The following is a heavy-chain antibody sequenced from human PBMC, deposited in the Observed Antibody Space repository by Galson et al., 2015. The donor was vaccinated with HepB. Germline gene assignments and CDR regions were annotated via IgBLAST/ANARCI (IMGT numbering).Heavy chain of an antibody. V-gene: IGHV3-33*01. Sequence: SLRLSCAASGFTFSSYGMHWVRQAPGKGLEWVAVIWYDGSNKYYADSVKGRFTISRDNSKNTLYLQMNSLRAEDTAVYYCAREGHCSGGSCFDYWGQGTLVTVSP. CDR3: AREGHCSGGSCFDY. D-gene: IGHD2-15*01. J-gene: IGHJ4*02. CDR2: IWYDGSNK. CDR1: GFTFSSYG.